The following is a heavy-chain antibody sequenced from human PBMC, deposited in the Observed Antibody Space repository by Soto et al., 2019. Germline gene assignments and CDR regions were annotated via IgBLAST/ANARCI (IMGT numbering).Heavy chain of an antibody. D-gene: IGHD3-3*01. V-gene: IGHV1-3*01. CDR3: ARGRREYYDFWSGYLVNYYYYGMDV. Sequence: QVQLVQSGAEVKKPGASVKVSCKASGYTFTSYAMHWVRQAPGQRLEWMGWINAGNGNTGYAQKFQGRVTMTRNTSISTAYMELSSLRSEDTAVYYCARGRREYYDFWSGYLVNYYYYGMDVWGQGTTVTVSS. CDR1: GYTFTSYA. J-gene: IGHJ6*02. CDR2: INAGNGNT.